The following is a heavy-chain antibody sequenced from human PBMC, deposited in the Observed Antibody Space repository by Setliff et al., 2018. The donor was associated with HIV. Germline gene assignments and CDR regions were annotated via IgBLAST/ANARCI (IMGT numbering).Heavy chain of an antibody. V-gene: IGHV1-2*02. J-gene: IGHJ6*03. CDR2: INPNSAGT. D-gene: IGHD3-3*01. CDR1: GGSISSKD. CDR3: ARVGDFWSGPNTAGYMDV. Sequence: TCTVSGGSISSKDYYWVRQAPGQGLEWMGWINPNSAGTNYAQKFQGRVTMTRDTSISTAYMELSGLRSDDTAVYYCARVGDFWSGPNTAGYMDVWGKGTTVTVSS.